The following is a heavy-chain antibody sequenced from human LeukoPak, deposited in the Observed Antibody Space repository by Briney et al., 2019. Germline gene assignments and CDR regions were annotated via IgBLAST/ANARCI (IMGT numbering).Heavy chain of an antibody. J-gene: IGHJ5*02. D-gene: IGHD1-1*01. Sequence: PSGTLSLTCAVYDGSFSGYYWSWIRQPPGRGLEWIGEINHSGSTNYNPSLKSRVTISVATSKNQFSLKLSSVTAADTAVYYCARGLIKNWNPHNWFDPWGQGTLVTVSS. CDR1: DGSFSGYY. CDR3: ARGLIKNWNPHNWFDP. CDR2: INHSGST. V-gene: IGHV4-34*01.